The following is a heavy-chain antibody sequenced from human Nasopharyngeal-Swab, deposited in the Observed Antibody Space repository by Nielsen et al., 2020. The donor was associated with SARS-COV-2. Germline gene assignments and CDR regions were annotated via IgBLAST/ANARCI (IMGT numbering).Heavy chain of an antibody. CDR3: LYGMDV. V-gene: IGHV3-30*03. J-gene: IGHJ6*02. Sequence: GGSLTLSCAASKFTFGNSGMNWVRQAPGKGLEWVAATSADESNKYYVDSVRGRFTISRDNSKNTLYLQMNNLRLEDTAVYFCLYGMDVWGQGTTVTVSS. CDR1: KFTFGNSG. CDR2: TSADESNK.